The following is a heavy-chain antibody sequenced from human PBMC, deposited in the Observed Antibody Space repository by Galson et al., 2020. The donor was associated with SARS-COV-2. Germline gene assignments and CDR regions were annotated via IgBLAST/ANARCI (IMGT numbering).Heavy chain of an antibody. Sequence: SVKVSCKASGGTYSSYAISWVRQAPGHGLEWMGGIIPIFGTANYAQKFQGRVTITADESTSTAYMELSSLRSEDTAVYYCARGYCSGGSCYDLDAFDIWGQGTMVTVSS. CDR3: ARGYCSGGSCYDLDAFDI. D-gene: IGHD2-15*01. V-gene: IGHV1-69*13. CDR2: IIPIFGTA. CDR1: GGTYSSYA. J-gene: IGHJ3*02.